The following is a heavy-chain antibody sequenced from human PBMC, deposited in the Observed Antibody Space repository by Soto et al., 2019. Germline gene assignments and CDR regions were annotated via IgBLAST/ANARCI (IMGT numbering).Heavy chain of an antibody. J-gene: IGHJ4*02. CDR3: ATYTQTNGVDY. D-gene: IGHD2-8*01. CDR2: IGRDGTNI. V-gene: IGHV3-23*01. CDR1: GFTFMNVA. Sequence: EVQLLESGGGLVQPGGSLRLSCAASGFTFMNVAMKWVRQAPGEGLEWVSGIGRDGTNIAYADAVQGRFTFSRDNSKNTLSLQMDSLRAGDTAKYYCATYTQTNGVDYWGQGTLVTVSS.